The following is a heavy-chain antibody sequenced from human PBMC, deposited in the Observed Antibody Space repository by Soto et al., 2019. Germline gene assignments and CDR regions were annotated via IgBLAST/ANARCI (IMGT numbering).Heavy chain of an antibody. CDR2: ISGSGGST. J-gene: IGHJ4*02. V-gene: IGHV3-23*01. CDR3: AKDRRGGSHLNSEFDY. Sequence: EVQLLESGAGLVQPGGSLRLSCAASGFTFSSYAMSWVRQAPGKGLEWVSAISGSGGSTYYADSVKGRFTISRDNSKNTLYLQMNSLRAEDTAVYYCAKDRRGGSHLNSEFDYWGQGTLVTVSS. CDR1: GFTFSSYA. D-gene: IGHD2-15*01.